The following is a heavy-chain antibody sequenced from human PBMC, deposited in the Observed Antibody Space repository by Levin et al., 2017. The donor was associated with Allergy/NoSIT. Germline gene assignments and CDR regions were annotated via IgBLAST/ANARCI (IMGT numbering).Heavy chain of an antibody. J-gene: IGHJ6*03. V-gene: IGHV4-59*01. CDR2: IYYSGST. CDR1: GGSISSYY. Sequence: SQTLSLTCTVSGGSISSYYWSWIRQPPGKGLEWIGYIYYSGSTNYNPSLKSRVTISVDTSKNQFSLKLSSVTAADTAVYYCARVGGDHYYYMDVWGKGTTVTVSS. D-gene: IGHD3-10*01. CDR3: ARVGGDHYYYMDV.